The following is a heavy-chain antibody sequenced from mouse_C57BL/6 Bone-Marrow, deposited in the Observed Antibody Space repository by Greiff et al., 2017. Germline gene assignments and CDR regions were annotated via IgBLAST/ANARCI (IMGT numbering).Heavy chain of an antibody. CDR2: ITPSSGYP. Sequence: VQLQQSGAELARPGASVKMSCKASGSPFTSYTLHWVKQRPGQGLDWIGYITPSSGYPQYNQKFKDKATLTAYKSSSTAYMQLSSLTSEDSGGYYWARLYDGYYGWAYWGQGTLVTVAA. CDR3: ARLYDGYYGWAY. D-gene: IGHD2-3*01. CDR1: GSPFTSYT. V-gene: IGHV1-4*01. J-gene: IGHJ3*01.